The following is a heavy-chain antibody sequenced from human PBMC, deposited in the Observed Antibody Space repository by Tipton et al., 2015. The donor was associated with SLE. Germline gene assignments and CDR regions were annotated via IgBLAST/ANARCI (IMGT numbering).Heavy chain of an antibody. V-gene: IGHV3-30*02. D-gene: IGHD6-19*01. J-gene: IGHJ4*01. CDR3: GRAVTGTVND. CDR1: GFTFSSYV. Sequence: GSLRLSCAASGFTFSSYVMHWVRQAPGKGLEWVAFIRYDGSNKDYADSVKGRFTISRDNSKNTLYLQMNSLRAEDTAVYYCGRAVTGTVNDWGQGTLVTVSS. CDR2: IRYDGSNK.